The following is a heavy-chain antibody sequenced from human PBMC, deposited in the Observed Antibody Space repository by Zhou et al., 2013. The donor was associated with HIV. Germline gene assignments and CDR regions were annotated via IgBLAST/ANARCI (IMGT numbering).Heavy chain of an antibody. J-gene: IGHJ4*02. CDR3: ASAYGD. D-gene: IGHD4-17*01. V-gene: IGHV1-69*02. CDR1: GGRFNNYA. Sequence: QVQLVQSGAEVKKPGSSVKVSCKASGGRFNNYAINWVRQAPGQGLEWMGRIIPIVGIPNYEQNFQGRVTITADKSTSTAYMDLSSLRSEDTAVYYCASAYGDWGQGTLVTVSS. CDR2: IIPIVGIP.